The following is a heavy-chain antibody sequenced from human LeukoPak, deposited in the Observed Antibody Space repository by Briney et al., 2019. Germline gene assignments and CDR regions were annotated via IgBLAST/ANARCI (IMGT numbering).Heavy chain of an antibody. CDR1: GGSIRSSYYY. D-gene: IGHD6-6*01. Sequence: PSETLSLTCTVSGGSIRSSYYYWGWIRQHPGKGLEWIGYIYYSGSTYYNPSLKSRVTISVDTSKNQFSLKLSSVTAADTAVYYCARDRSLGLFDYWGQGTLVTVSS. CDR2: IYYSGST. V-gene: IGHV4-31*03. CDR3: ARDRSLGLFDY. J-gene: IGHJ4*02.